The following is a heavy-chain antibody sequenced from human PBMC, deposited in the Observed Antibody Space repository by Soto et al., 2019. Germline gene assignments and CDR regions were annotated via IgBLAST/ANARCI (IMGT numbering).Heavy chain of an antibody. Sequence: EVQVLQSGGGLVPPGGSLRLSCAGSGFTFSNTGMSWVRQAPGQGLEWVSAITGNGETTYYADSVKGRFTISRDNSKSTLYLQMNSLRAEDTAVYYCAKIDGYFDYWGQGTLVTVSS. CDR1: GFTFSNTG. V-gene: IGHV3-23*01. CDR2: ITGNGETT. D-gene: IGHD3-22*01. J-gene: IGHJ4*02. CDR3: AKIDGYFDY.